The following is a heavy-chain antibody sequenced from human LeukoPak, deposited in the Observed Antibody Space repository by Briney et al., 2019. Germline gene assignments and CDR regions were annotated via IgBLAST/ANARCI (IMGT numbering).Heavy chain of an antibody. CDR3: ARESFSRGGH. CDR1: GGSLITSNYF. V-gene: IGHV4-39*07. D-gene: IGHD3-10*01. CDR2: FYYAGTT. J-gene: IGHJ4*02. Sequence: SETLSLTCTFSGGSLITSNYFWAWVRQPPGKGLEWIGTFYYAGTTSYNPSLKSRVSIFVDTSKNQFSLTLNSVTAADTAVYFCARESFSRGGHWGQGTLVIVSS.